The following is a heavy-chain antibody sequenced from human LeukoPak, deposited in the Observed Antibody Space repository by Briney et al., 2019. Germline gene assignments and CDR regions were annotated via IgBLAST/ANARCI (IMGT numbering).Heavy chain of an antibody. Sequence: GGSLRLSCAASGFPFSSYWMHWVRQAPGKGLVWVSRINSDGSSTNYADSVRGRFTISRDNAKNSLYLQMNSLRAEDTALYYCARDFRATVSSFDLWGRGTLVTVSS. D-gene: IGHD4-17*01. J-gene: IGHJ2*01. CDR1: GFPFSSYW. V-gene: IGHV3-74*01. CDR3: ARDFRATVSSFDL. CDR2: INSDGSST.